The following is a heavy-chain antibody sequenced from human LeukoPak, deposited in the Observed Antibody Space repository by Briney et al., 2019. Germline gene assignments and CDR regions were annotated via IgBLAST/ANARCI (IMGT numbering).Heavy chain of an antibody. CDR1: GGSISSSSYY. J-gene: IGHJ5*02. Sequence: SETLSLTCTVSGGSISSSSYYWGWIRQPPGKGLEWIGSIYYSGSTYYNPSLKSRVTISVDTSKNQFSLKLSSVTAADTAVYYCAREGGIAVAPNWFDPWGQGTLVTVSS. CDR2: IYYSGST. D-gene: IGHD6-19*01. CDR3: AREGGIAVAPNWFDP. V-gene: IGHV4-39*02.